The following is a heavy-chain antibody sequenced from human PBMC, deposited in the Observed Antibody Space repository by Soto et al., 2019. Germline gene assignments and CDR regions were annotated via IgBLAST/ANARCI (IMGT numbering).Heavy chain of an antibody. Sequence: QVQLQQLGAGLLKPSETLSLTCAVYGGSFSGYYWSWIRQPPGKGLEWIGEINHSGSTNYNPSLKSGVTISVDTSKNQFALTLSSVTAADAAVYYCARKYVAGYDYWGQGTLVTVSS. V-gene: IGHV4-34*01. CDR1: GGSFSGYY. D-gene: IGHD6-19*01. CDR3: ARKYVAGYDY. CDR2: INHSGST. J-gene: IGHJ4*02.